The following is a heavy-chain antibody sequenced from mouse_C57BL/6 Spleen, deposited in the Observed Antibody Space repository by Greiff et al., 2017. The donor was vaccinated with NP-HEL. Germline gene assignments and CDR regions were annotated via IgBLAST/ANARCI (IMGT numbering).Heavy chain of an antibody. CDR3: ARRRLRDWYFDV. CDR1: GYTFTTYP. CDR2: FHPYNDDT. D-gene: IGHD2-4*01. J-gene: IGHJ1*03. Sequence: QVQLKESGAELVKPGASVKMSCKASGYTFTTYPIEWMKQNHGKSLEWIGNFHPYNDDTKYNEKFKGKATLTVEKSSSTVYLELSRLTSDDSAVYYCARRRLRDWYFDVWGTGTTVTVSS. V-gene: IGHV1-47*01.